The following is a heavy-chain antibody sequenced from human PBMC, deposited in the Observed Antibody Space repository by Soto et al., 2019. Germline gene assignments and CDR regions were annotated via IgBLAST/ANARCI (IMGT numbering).Heavy chain of an antibody. CDR2: ISGDGVTT. V-gene: IGHV3-74*01. Sequence: EVQLVESGGDLVQRGGSLRLSCAASGFPFSSYWMHWVRHTPGKGLDWVARISGDGVTTYYADSVTGRFTVSRDNAKNTLSLQISGLRAEETAVYYCARGYNGLLTGSNTDYWGQGTLVSVSS. D-gene: IGHD3-9*01. J-gene: IGHJ4*02. CDR1: GFPFSSYW. CDR3: ARGYNGLLTGSNTDY.